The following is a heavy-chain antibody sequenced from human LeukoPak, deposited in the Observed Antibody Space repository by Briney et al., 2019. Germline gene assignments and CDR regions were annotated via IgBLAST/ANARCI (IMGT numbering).Heavy chain of an antibody. CDR1: GFTFSSYS. CDR3: ARVGCGGDCYSEASFDY. D-gene: IGHD2-21*01. V-gene: IGHV3-21*01. Sequence: GGSLRLSCAASGFTFSSYSMNWVRQAPGKGLEWVSSISSSSSYIYYADSVKGRFAISRDNAKNSLYLQMNSLRAEDTAVYYCARVGCGGDCYSEASFDYWGQGTLVTVSS. J-gene: IGHJ4*02. CDR2: ISSSSSYI.